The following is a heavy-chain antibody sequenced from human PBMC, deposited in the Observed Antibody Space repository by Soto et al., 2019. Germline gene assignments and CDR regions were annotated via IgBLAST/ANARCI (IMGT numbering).Heavy chain of an antibody. D-gene: IGHD5-18*01. CDR1: GGSFSGYY. Sequence: SETLSLTCAVYGGSFSGYYWSWIRQPPGKGLEWIGEINHSGSTNYNPSLKSRVTISVDTSKNQFSLKLSSVTAADTAVYYCTTRHVGYSYGYLVDWGQGALVTVSS. CDR3: TTRHVGYSYGYLVD. CDR2: INHSGST. V-gene: IGHV4-34*01. J-gene: IGHJ4*02.